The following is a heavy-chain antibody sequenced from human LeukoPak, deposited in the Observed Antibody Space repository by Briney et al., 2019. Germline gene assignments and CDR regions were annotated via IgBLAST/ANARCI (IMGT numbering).Heavy chain of an antibody. CDR1: GGSFSGYY. CDR3: ARRGVTTVNTPSNWFHP. V-gene: IGHV4-34*01. CDR2: INHSGST. Sequence: SETLSLTCAVYGGSFSGYYWSWIRQPPGKGLEWIGEINHSGSTNYNPSLKSRVTISVDTSKNQFSLKLSSVTAADTAVYYCARRGVTTVNTPSNWFHPWGQGTLVTVSS. D-gene: IGHD4-17*01. J-gene: IGHJ5*02.